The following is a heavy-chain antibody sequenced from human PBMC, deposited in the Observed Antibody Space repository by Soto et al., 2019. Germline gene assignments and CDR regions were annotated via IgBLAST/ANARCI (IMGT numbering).Heavy chain of an antibody. V-gene: IGHV3-53*01. J-gene: IGHJ4*02. CDR1: GFTVSSNY. Sequence: PGVCLRLSCSASGFTVSSNYISWVRQAPGKGLEWVSVIYSGGSTYYADSLKGRFTISRDNSKNTLYLQINSRGDEDTAGYYCAPGCTVTKRGVFDYWGQGTLVTVSS. D-gene: IGHD4-4*01. CDR2: IYSGGST. CDR3: APGCTVTKRGVFDY.